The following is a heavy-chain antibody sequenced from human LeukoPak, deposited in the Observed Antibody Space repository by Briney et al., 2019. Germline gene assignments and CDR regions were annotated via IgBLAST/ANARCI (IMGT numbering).Heavy chain of an antibody. CDR2: IYDHGRT. J-gene: IGHJ2*01. CDR3: ARGLAGRASGAVYFDL. CDR1: GGSFSY. V-gene: IGHV4-59*01. Sequence: SETLSLTCIVSGGSFSYLSWIRQPPGKGLEWIGIIYDHGRTEYNPSLKSRISISVDTSKNQVSLRLNSVTPADTAVYYCARGLAGRASGAVYFDLWGRGALVTVSS. D-gene: IGHD3-16*01.